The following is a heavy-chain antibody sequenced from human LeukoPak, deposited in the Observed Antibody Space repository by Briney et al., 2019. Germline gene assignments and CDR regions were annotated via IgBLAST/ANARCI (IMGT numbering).Heavy chain of an antibody. D-gene: IGHD6-25*01. CDR3: ARDAAYYYGMDV. CDR2: ISSSGTTI. V-gene: IGHV3-11*04. Sequence: PGGSLRLSCAASGFTFSDYYMTWIRQAPGKGLDWVSYISSSGTTIYYADSVKGRFTISRDNAKNSLYLQMNSLRAEDTAVYYCARDAAYYYGMDVWGQGTTVTVSS. J-gene: IGHJ6*02. CDR1: GFTFSDYY.